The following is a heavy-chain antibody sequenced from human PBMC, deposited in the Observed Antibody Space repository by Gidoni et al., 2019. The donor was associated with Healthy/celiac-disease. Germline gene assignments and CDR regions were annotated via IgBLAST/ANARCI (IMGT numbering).Heavy chain of an antibody. D-gene: IGHD3-3*01. CDR3: ARDLYDYDLYFDY. CDR2: IKQDGSEK. Sequence: EVQLVESGGGLVQPGGSLRLSCAASGFTFSSYWMSWVRQAPGKGLEWVANIKQDGSEKYYVDSVKGRFTISRDNAKNSLYLQMNSLRAEDTAVYYCARDLYDYDLYFDYWGQGTLVTVSS. CDR1: GFTFSSYW. J-gene: IGHJ4*02. V-gene: IGHV3-7*01.